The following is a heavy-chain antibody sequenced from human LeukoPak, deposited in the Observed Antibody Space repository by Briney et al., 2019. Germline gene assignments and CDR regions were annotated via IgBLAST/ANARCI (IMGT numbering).Heavy chain of an antibody. D-gene: IGHD3-3*01. Sequence: GGSLRLSCAASGFTFSNAWMSWVRQAPGKGLEWVGRIKSKTDVGTTDYAAPVKGRFTISRDDSKNTLYLQMNSLKTEDTAVYYCTTEKGLTIFGVVDYWGQGTLVTVSS. CDR2: IKSKTDVGTT. V-gene: IGHV3-15*01. J-gene: IGHJ4*02. CDR1: GFTFSNAW. CDR3: TTEKGLTIFGVVDY.